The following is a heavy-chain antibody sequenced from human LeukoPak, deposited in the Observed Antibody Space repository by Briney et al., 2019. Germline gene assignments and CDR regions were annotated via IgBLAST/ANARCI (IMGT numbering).Heavy chain of an antibody. CDR2: INSDGSST. CDR1: GFTFSSYW. D-gene: IGHD3-10*01. J-gene: IGHJ6*03. CDR3: ARDPEGTYYYGSGSRTYYYYMDV. V-gene: IGHV3-74*01. Sequence: GGSLRLSCAASGFTFSSYWMHWVRQAPGKGLVWVSRINSDGSSTSYADSVKGRFTISRDNAKNSLYLQMNSLRAEDTAVYYCARDPEGTYYYGSGSRTYYYYMDVWGKGTTVTISS.